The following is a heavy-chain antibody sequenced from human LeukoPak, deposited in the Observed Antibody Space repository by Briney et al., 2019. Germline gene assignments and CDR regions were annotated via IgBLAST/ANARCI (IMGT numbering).Heavy chain of an antibody. CDR2: IYHSGST. V-gene: IGHV4-4*02. CDR1: GGSISSSNW. Sequence: PSGTLSLTCAVSGGSISSSNWWSWVRQPPGKGLEWIGEIYHSGSTNYNPSLKSRVTISVDKSKNQFSLKLSSVTAADTAVYYCARNGHGYYYYYGMDVWGKGTTVTVS. J-gene: IGHJ6*04. CDR3: ARNGHGYYYYYGMDV. D-gene: IGHD2-8*01.